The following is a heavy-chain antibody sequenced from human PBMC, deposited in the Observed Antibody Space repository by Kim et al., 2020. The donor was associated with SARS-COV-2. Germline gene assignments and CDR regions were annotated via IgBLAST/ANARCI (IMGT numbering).Heavy chain of an antibody. D-gene: IGHD2-8*01. CDR2: IKQDGSEK. CDR1: GFSLSNYW. J-gene: IGHJ6*02. Sequence: GGSLRLSCAASGFSLSNYWMSWVRQAPGKGLEWVANIKQDGSEKYYVDSVKGRFTISRDNAKNSLYLQMSSLRAEDTAVYYCARELSSSRLYFYYGMDVWGQGTTVTVSS. V-gene: IGHV3-7*01. CDR3: ARELSSSRLYFYYGMDV.